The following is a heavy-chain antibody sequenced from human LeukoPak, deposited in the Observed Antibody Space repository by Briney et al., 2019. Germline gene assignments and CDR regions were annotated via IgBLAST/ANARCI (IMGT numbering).Heavy chain of an antibody. CDR3: ARVGLTYGDYPRGYYFDY. J-gene: IGHJ4*02. V-gene: IGHV4-39*07. Sequence: SETLSLTCTVSGGSISSSSYYWGWIRQPPGKGLEWIGSIYYSGSTNYNPSLKSRVTTSVDTSKNQFSLKLSSVTAADTAVYYCARVGLTYGDYPRGYYFDYWGQGTLVTVSS. CDR1: GGSISSSSYY. D-gene: IGHD4-17*01. CDR2: IYYSGST.